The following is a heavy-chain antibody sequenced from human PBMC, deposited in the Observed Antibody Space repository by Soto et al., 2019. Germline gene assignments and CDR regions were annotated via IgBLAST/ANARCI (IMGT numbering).Heavy chain of an antibody. CDR3: ARGHEFCGTSDAFDV. V-gene: IGHV1-69*12. CDR1: GGSFRREA. D-gene: IGHD2-21*01. CDR2: ILPIFGTA. J-gene: IGHJ3*01. Sequence: QVQLVQSGAEVKKPGSSVKVSCKASGGSFRREAVNWVRQAPGQGPEWMGGILPIFGTADCAQKFQGRVTITADVSTTTADMELSSLRSEDTAVEYCARGHEFCGTSDAFDVWGQGTMVTVSS.